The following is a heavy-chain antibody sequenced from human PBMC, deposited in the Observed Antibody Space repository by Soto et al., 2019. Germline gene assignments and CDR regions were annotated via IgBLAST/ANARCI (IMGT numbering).Heavy chain of an antibody. CDR3: ARGEVVASHWFEP. CDR1: GGSIIDSGSFY. D-gene: IGHD2-15*01. CDR2: IYYSGST. J-gene: IGHJ5*02. Sequence: QVQLQESGPGLVKPSQTLYLTCSVSGGSIIDSGSFYWNWIRQHPGKGLEWIGYIYYSGSTYYNRSLKSRATRSLVTSTDQCALKLTSVTAADTAIYYSARGEVVASHWFEPWGQGPLVTVSS. V-gene: IGHV4-31*03.